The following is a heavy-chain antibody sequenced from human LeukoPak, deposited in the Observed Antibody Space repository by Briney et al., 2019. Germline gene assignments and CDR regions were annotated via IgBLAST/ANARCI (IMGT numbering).Heavy chain of an antibody. Sequence: PGGSLRLSCAASGFTVSTSHMSWARQAPGKGLEWVSIIYRGGETYYADSVKGRFTISRDNSKNTLHLQMSSLRAEDTAVYYCAKAPYYYDSSGYRYFDYWGQGTLVTVSS. V-gene: IGHV3-53*01. CDR3: AKAPYYYDSSGYRYFDY. CDR2: IYRGGET. D-gene: IGHD3-22*01. CDR1: GFTVSTSH. J-gene: IGHJ4*02.